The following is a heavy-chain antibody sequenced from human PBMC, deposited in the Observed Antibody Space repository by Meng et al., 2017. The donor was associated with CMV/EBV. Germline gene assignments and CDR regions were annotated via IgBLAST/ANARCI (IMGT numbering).Heavy chain of an antibody. D-gene: IGHD6-19*01. CDR1: GFTFSSYA. V-gene: IGHV3-30-3*01. J-gene: IGHJ4*02. CDR2: ISYDGSNK. Sequence: GESLKISCAASGFTFSSYAMHWVRQAPGKGLEWVAVISYDGSNKYYADSVKGRFTISRDNAKNTLYLQMNSLRAEDTAVYYCARTGGWYSFDYWGQGTLVTVSS. CDR3: ARTGGWYSFDY.